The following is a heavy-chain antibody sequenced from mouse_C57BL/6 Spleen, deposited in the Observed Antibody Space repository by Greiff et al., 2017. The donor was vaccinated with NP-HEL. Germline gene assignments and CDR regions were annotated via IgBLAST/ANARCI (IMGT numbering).Heavy chain of an antibody. V-gene: IGHV1-69*01. CDR2: IDPSDSYT. D-gene: IGHD1-2*01. J-gene: IGHJ1*03. CDR1: GYTFTSYW. CDR3: ARALLRLSNWYFDV. Sequence: QVQLQQSGAELVMPGASVKLSCKASGYTFTSYWMHWVKQRPGQGLEWIGEIDPSDSYTNYNQKFKGKSTLTVDKSSSTAYMQLSSLTSEDSAVYYCARALLRLSNWYFDVWGTGTTVTVSS.